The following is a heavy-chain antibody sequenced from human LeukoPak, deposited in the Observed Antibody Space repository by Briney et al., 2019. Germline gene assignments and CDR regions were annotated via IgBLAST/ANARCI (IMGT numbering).Heavy chain of an antibody. CDR3: AIDRNTDFWSGYYTNYFDY. CDR2: ITGSGGST. D-gene: IGHD3-3*01. V-gene: IGHV3-21*01. Sequence: GGSLRFSCAASRFTFSSYGMSWVRQAPGKGLEWVSSITGSGGSTYYADSVKGRFTISRDNAKNSLYLQMNSLRAEDTAVYYCAIDRNTDFWSGYYTNYFDYWGQGTLVTVSS. CDR1: RFTFSSYG. J-gene: IGHJ4*02.